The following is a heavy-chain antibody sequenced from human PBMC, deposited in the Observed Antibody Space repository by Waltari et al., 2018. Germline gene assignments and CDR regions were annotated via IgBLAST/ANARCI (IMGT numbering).Heavy chain of an antibody. CDR2: IYTSGST. D-gene: IGHD4-17*01. Sequence: QVQLQESGPGLVKPSQTLSLTCTVSGGSISSGSYYWSWIRQPAGKGLEWIGYIYTSGSTNYNPYLKSPVTISVDTAKNQFSLKVSAVTAADTAVYYCARRRRPSTVTSPYYYSYGMDVWGQGTTVTVSS. CDR3: ARRRRPSTVTSPYYYSYGMDV. V-gene: IGHV4-61*09. CDR1: GGSISSGSYY. J-gene: IGHJ6*02.